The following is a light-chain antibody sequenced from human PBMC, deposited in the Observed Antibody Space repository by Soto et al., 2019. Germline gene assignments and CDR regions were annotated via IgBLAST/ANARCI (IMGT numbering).Light chain of an antibody. V-gene: IGLV1-40*01. CDR3: QSYDSSLSGGV. CDR1: GAGYD. CDR2: GNN. J-gene: IGLJ3*02. Sequence: QSVLTQPPSVSGAPGQRVTISCIGAGYDVHWYHQLPGTAPKVLIYGNNNRPSGVPDRFSGSKSGTSASLAITGLQAEDEADYYCQSYDSSLSGGVFGGGTKLTVL.